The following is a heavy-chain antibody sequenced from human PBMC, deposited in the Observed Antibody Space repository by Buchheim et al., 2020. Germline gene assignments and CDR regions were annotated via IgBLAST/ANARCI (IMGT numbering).Heavy chain of an antibody. V-gene: IGHV3-23*01. CDR2: INSRGDST. CDR1: GFTFAGYG. CDR3: AKDTVGGLNYGRLDH. J-gene: IGHJ4*02. Sequence: EVQLLESGGGLVQTGGSLRLSCAASGFTFAGYGMSWVRQAPGKGLEWVSGINSRGDSTYYADSVKGRFTISRDNSKNTVPLHLNSLRVDDTAVYYCAKDTVGGLNYGRLDHWGQGAL. D-gene: IGHD3-10*01.